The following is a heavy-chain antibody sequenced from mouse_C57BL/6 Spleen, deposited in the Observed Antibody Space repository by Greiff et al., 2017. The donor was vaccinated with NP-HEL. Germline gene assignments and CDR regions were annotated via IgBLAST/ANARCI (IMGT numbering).Heavy chain of an antibody. CDR3: VRHEGLIYYGYDKAMDY. CDR2: IRSKSNNYAT. J-gene: IGHJ4*01. D-gene: IGHD2-2*01. CDR1: GFSFNTYA. V-gene: IGHV10-1*01. Sequence: EVKLVESGGGLVQPKGSLKLSCAASGFSFNTYAMNWVRQAPGKGLEWVARIRSKSNNYATYYADSVKDRFTISRDDSESMIYLQMNNLKTEDTAMYYCVRHEGLIYYGYDKAMDYWGQGTSVTVSS.